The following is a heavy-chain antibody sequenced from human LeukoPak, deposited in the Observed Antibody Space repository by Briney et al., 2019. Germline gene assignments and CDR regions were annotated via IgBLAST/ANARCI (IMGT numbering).Heavy chain of an antibody. CDR2: IRSKAYGGTT. CDR3: TRASAYQLLPYYFDY. Sequence: GGSLRLSCTASGFTFGDYAMSWFRPAPGKGLEWVGFIRSKAYGGTTEYAASVKGRFTISRDDSKSIAYLQMNSLKTEDTAVYYCTRASAYQLLPYYFDYWGQGTLVTVSS. CDR1: GFTFGDYA. V-gene: IGHV3-49*03. D-gene: IGHD2-2*01. J-gene: IGHJ4*02.